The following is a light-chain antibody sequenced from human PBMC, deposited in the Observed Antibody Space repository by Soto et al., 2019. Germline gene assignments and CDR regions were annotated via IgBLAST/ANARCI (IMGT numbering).Light chain of an antibody. Sequence: QSALTQPASVSGSPGQSITISCTGTSSDVGGYNFVSWYQQHPGKAPKLMIYAITSRPSGVSTRFSGSKSANTASLTISGLQAEDEADYYCISYTTSSTLVFGTGTKLTVL. CDR2: AIT. J-gene: IGLJ1*01. CDR3: ISYTTSSTLV. CDR1: SSDVGGYNF. V-gene: IGLV2-14*03.